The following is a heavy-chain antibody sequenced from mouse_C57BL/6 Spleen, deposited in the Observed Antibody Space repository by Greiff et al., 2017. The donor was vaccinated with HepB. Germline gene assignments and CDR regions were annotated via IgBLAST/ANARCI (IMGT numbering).Heavy chain of an antibody. CDR1: GFNIKDYY. Sequence: EVQLQQSGAELVRPGASVKLSCTASGFNIKDYYMHWVKQRPEQGLEWIGRIDPEDGDTEYAPKFQGKATLTADTSSNTAYLQLSSLTSEDTAVYYCAKLSSGYDAMDYWGQGTSVTVSS. CDR3: AKLSSGYDAMDY. D-gene: IGHD3-2*02. CDR2: IDPEDGDT. J-gene: IGHJ4*01. V-gene: IGHV14-1*01.